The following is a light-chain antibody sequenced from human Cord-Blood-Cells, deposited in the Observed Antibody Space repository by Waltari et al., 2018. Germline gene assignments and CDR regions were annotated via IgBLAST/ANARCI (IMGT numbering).Light chain of an antibody. CDR2: AAS. CDR3: QQSYSTLFT. CDR1: QSISSY. V-gene: IGKV1-39*01. J-gene: IGKJ3*01. Sequence: DIQMPQSPSSLSAPVGHRVTITCRASQSISSYLNWYQQKPGKAPKLLIYAASSLQSGVPSRFSGSGSGTDFTLTISSLQPEDFATYYCQQSYSTLFTFGPGTKVDIK.